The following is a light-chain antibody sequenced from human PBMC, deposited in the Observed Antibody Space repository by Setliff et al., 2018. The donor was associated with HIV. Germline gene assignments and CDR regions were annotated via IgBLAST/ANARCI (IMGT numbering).Light chain of an antibody. CDR1: SSDVGGYYS. J-gene: IGLJ1*01. CDR2: DVI. Sequence: QSALTQPASVSGSPGQSITISCTGISSDVGGYYSVSWYQQHPGKAPKLMIYDVINRPSGVPNRFSGSRSGNTASLTISGLQVEDEADYYCSSYTTSSTLYVFGPGTKVTVL. V-gene: IGLV2-14*03. CDR3: SSYTTSSTLYV.